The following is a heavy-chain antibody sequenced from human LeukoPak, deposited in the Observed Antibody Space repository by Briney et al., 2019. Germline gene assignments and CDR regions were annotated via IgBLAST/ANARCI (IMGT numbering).Heavy chain of an antibody. CDR3: VSDRSDGGYAESGGYPTFDL. J-gene: IGHJ2*01. Sequence: ASVKVSCKVSGYTLTESSIYWVRQAPGEGLEWMGGFDPEDVETIYAEKFQGRVTMTEDTSTDTAYMELNNLRSDDTAVYYCVSDRSDGGYAESGGYPTFDLWGRGTLVTVSS. CDR2: FDPEDVET. V-gene: IGHV1-24*01. CDR1: GYTLTESS. D-gene: IGHD3-22*01.